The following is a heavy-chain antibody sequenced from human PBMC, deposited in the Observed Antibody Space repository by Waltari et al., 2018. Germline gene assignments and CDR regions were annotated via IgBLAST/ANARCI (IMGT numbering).Heavy chain of an antibody. CDR1: GFTFSSYE. CDR3: ARERSVTGKGNLDY. Sequence: EVQLVESGGGLVQPGGSRRLPCAASGFTFSSYEMNWVRQAPGKGLEWVSYISSGGTNMFYAESVKGRFTISRDNAKNSLYLHMNSLRVEDTAVYYCARERSVTGKGNLDYWGQGTLVTVSS. J-gene: IGHJ4*02. D-gene: IGHD3-10*01. V-gene: IGHV3-48*03. CDR2: ISSGGTNM.